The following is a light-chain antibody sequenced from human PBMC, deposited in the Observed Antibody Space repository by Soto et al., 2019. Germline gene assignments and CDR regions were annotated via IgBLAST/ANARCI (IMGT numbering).Light chain of an antibody. V-gene: IGKV1-8*01. J-gene: IGKJ1*01. Sequence: AIRMTQSPSSFSASPGERATITCRASQGISSYLAWYQQKPGKAPKLLIYAASTLQTGVPSRFSGSGSGTDFTLTVSCLQSEDFATYYCQQYYSYPRTFGQGTKVEIK. CDR3: QQYYSYPRT. CDR1: QGISSY. CDR2: AAS.